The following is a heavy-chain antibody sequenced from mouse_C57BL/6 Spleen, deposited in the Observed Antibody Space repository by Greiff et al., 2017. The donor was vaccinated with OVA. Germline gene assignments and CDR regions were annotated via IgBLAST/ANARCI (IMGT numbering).Heavy chain of an antibody. J-gene: IGHJ2*01. V-gene: IGHV1-55*01. CDR2: IYPGSGST. Sequence: QVQLQQPGAELVKPGASVKMSCKASGYTFTSYWITWVKQRPGQGLEWIGDIYPGSGSTNYNEKFKSKATLTVDTSSSTAYMQLSSLTSEDSAVHYCARGLYGNSYFDYWGQGTTLTVSS. CDR3: ARGLYGNSYFDY. D-gene: IGHD2-1*01. CDR1: GYTFTSYW.